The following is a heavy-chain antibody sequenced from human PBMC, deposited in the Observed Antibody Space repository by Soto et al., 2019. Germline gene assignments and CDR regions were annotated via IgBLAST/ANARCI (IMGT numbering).Heavy chain of an antibody. CDR3: ARARRSVAVGMSGAYYYYGMDV. CDR2: IWYDGSNK. CDR1: GFTFSSYG. Sequence: QVQLVESGGGVVQPGRSLRLSCAASGFTFSSYGMHWVRQAPGKGLEWVAVIWYDGSNKYYADSVKGRFTISRDNSKNTLYLQMNSLRAEDTAVYYCARARRSVAVGMSGAYYYYGMDVWGQGTTVTVSS. V-gene: IGHV3-33*01. D-gene: IGHD3-10*02. J-gene: IGHJ6*02.